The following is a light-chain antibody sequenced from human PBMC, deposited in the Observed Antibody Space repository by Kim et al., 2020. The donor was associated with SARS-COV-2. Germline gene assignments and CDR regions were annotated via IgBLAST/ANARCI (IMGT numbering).Light chain of an antibody. J-gene: IGKJ2*01. Sequence: VSPGESATLSCRASQSVSSNLAWYQQKPGQAPRLLIYGASTRATGIPARSSGSGSGTEFTLTISSLQSEDFAVYYCQQYNNWPPYTFGQGTKLEI. V-gene: IGKV3-15*01. CDR1: QSVSSN. CDR3: QQYNNWPPYT. CDR2: GAS.